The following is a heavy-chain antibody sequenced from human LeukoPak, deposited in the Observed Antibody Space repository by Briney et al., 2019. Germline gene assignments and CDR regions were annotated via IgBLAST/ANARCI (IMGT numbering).Heavy chain of an antibody. Sequence: TSETLSLTCTVSGGSISSGGYYWSWIRQHPGKGLEWIGYIYYSGSTYYNPSLKSRVTISVDTSKNQFSLKLSSVTAADTAVYYCARDPLTGSPKAFGIWGQGTMVTVSS. V-gene: IGHV4-31*03. D-gene: IGHD3-9*01. CDR1: GGSISSGGYY. CDR3: ARDPLTGSPKAFGI. CDR2: IYYSGST. J-gene: IGHJ3*02.